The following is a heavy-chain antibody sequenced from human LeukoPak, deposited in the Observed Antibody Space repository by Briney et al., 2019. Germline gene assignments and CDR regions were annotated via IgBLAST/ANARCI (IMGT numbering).Heavy chain of an antibody. Sequence: AGSLRLSCEASGFRFSDYFISWSRQAPGKGKEWDSSIGSSGSIISYAVSVKGPFTISRDNSKNTLYLQMNSLRAEDTAVYYCAKMEAGGYSYGPNPYFDYWGQGTLVTVSS. CDR2: IGSSGSII. CDR3: AKMEAGGYSYGPNPYFDY. V-gene: IGHV3-11*04. J-gene: IGHJ4*02. D-gene: IGHD5-18*01. CDR1: GFRFSDYF.